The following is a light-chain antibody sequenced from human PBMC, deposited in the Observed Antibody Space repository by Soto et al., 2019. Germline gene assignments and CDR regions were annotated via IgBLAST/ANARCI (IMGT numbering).Light chain of an antibody. J-gene: IGKJ4*01. Sequence: EIVLTQSPGTLSLSPGERATLSCRASQSVSSSYLAWYQQKPGQAPRLLMYGASNRATGIPDRFSGSGSGTDFTLTISRREPEDFAVYYCQQYGSSRFGGGTKVEIK. CDR3: QQYGSSR. CDR1: QSVSSSY. V-gene: IGKV3-20*01. CDR2: GAS.